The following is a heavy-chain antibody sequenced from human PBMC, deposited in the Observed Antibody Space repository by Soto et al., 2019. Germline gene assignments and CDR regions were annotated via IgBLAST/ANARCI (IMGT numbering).Heavy chain of an antibody. J-gene: IGHJ5*02. V-gene: IGHV3-33*06. CDR2: IWYDGSNQ. Sequence: QVQLVESGGGVVQPGRSLRLSCAASGFTFSSFAMHWVRQAPGKGLEWVAVIWYDGSNQEYADSVKGRFTISRDNSKNTLYVQMNSLRDEDTAVYHCAKAGAYCSGGSCYGHNWLDPWGQGTLVTVSS. D-gene: IGHD2-15*01. CDR3: AKAGAYCSGGSCYGHNWLDP. CDR1: GFTFSSFA.